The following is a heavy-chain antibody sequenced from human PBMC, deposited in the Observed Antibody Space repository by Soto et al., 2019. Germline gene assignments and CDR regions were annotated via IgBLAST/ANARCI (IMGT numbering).Heavy chain of an antibody. Sequence: GGSLRLSCAASGFTFSSYGMHWVRQAPGKGLEWVAVISYDGSNKYYADSVRGRFTISRDNSKNTLYLQMNSLRAEDTAVYYCAKDRFGYQVYYYYGMDVWGQGTTVTVSS. J-gene: IGHJ6*02. V-gene: IGHV3-30*18. CDR1: GFTFSSYG. D-gene: IGHD5-12*01. CDR3: AKDRFGYQVYYYYGMDV. CDR2: ISYDGSNK.